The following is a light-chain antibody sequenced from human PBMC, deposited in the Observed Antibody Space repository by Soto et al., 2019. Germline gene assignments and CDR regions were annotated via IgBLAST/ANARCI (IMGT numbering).Light chain of an antibody. J-gene: IGLJ3*02. CDR3: CSYGGSYTWV. CDR1: SGDIGSYKR. Sequence: QSALTQPASVSGSPGQSSTISCTGTSGDIGSYKRVSWYQQHPGKAPTLMIFDVSQRPSGVPDRFSGSKSGNTASLTISGLQADDEAEDYCCSYGGSYTWVFGGGTKLTVL. V-gene: IGLV2-11*01. CDR2: DVS.